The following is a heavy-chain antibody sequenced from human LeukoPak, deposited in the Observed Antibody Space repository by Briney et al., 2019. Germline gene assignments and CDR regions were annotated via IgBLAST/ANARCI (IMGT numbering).Heavy chain of an antibody. CDR1: GYSFTTYW. CDR3: ARVYYDTSGQFYNWFDP. CDR2: IYPGDSDT. J-gene: IGHJ5*02. Sequence: GESLQISCKGSGYSFTTYWIAWVRQMPGKGLEWLGIIYPGDSDTRYSPSFQGQVTISADKSISTAYLQWSSLKASDTAMYYCARVYYDTSGQFYNWFDPWGQGTLVTVSS. D-gene: IGHD3-22*01. V-gene: IGHV5-51*01.